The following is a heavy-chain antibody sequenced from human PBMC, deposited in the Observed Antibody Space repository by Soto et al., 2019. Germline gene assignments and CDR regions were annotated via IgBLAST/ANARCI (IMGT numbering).Heavy chain of an antibody. Sequence: GGSLRLSCSASGFTFSSYAMHWVRQAPGKGLEYVSAISSNGGSTYYADSVKGRFTISRDNSKNTLYLQMSSLRAEDTAVYYCVKDRQLERLGGIYHYYGMDVWGQGTTVTVSS. J-gene: IGHJ6*02. CDR1: GFTFSSYA. D-gene: IGHD1-1*01. V-gene: IGHV3-64D*08. CDR2: ISSNGGST. CDR3: VKDRQLERLGGIYHYYGMDV.